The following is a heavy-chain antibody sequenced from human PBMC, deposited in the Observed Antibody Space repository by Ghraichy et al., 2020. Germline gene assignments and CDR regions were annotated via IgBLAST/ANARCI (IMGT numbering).Heavy chain of an antibody. CDR3: ARGTGVEGTVVVLFDY. D-gene: IGHD1-26*01. CDR2: INSDGSST. CDR1: GFTFSRYW. V-gene: IGHV3-74*01. J-gene: IGHJ4*01. Sequence: GGSLRLSCAASGFTFSRYWMHWVRQAPGKGLVWVSRINSDGSSTSYADSVKGRFTISRDNAKNTLYLQMNSLRDEDTAVYYCARGTGVEGTVVVLFDYWGNGSLVTVYS.